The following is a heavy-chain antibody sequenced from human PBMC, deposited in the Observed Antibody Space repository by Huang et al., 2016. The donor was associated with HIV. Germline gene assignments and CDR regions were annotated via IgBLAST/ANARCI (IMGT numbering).Heavy chain of an antibody. D-gene: IGHD4-17*01. J-gene: IGHJ6*03. V-gene: IGHV3-49*03. Sequence: QLVESGGDSVQSGRSLRLSCRGSGFIFNDFAINWFRQSVGKGLGWIVFVRSKAFGGAAKSAPSVKDRFTVSRDEAKNVAFLQMDNLQVDDTAIYYCSPSGDDYFYFYMDVWGNGTTVIVS. CDR1: GFIFNDFA. CDR3: SPSGDDYFYFYMDV. CDR2: VRSKAFGGAA.